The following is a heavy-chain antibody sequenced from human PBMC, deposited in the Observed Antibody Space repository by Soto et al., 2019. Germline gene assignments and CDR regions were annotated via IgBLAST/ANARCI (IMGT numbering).Heavy chain of an antibody. D-gene: IGHD3-3*01. CDR2: IYPGDSDT. CDR1: GYSFTIYW. Sequence: GESLKSSCNGSGYSFTIYWIGWVLQMPGKGMEWMWIIYPGDSDTRYSPSFQGQVTISADKSISTAYLQWSSLKASDTAMYYCARLEHYDFWSGYQPDAFDIWGQGTMVTVSS. V-gene: IGHV5-51*01. CDR3: ARLEHYDFWSGYQPDAFDI. J-gene: IGHJ3*02.